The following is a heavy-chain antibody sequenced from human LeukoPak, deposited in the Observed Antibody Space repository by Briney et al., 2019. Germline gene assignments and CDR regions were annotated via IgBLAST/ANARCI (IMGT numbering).Heavy chain of an antibody. V-gene: IGHV4-34*01. CDR1: GGSFSGYY. Sequence: SETLSLTCAVYGGSFSGYYLSWIRQPPGKGLEWIGEINHSGSTNYNPSLKSRVTISVDTSKNQFSLKLSSVTAADTAVYYCARAWLVLFDYWGQGTLVTVSS. J-gene: IGHJ4*02. CDR2: INHSGST. CDR3: ARAWLVLFDY. D-gene: IGHD6-19*01.